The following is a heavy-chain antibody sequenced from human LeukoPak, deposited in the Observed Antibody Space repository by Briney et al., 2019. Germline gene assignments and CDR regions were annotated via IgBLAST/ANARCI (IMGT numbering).Heavy chain of an antibody. Sequence: GGSLRLSCAASGFTFSSYGMSWVRQAPGKGLEWVSAISHSAYSTYYADSVKGRFTISRDNSKNTLYLQMNSLRAEDTAVYYCAKSVAPYCSGGSCFDAFDMWGQGTMVTVSS. J-gene: IGHJ3*02. CDR3: AKSVAPYCSGGSCFDAFDM. CDR2: ISHSAYST. D-gene: IGHD2-15*01. V-gene: IGHV3-23*01. CDR1: GFTFSSYG.